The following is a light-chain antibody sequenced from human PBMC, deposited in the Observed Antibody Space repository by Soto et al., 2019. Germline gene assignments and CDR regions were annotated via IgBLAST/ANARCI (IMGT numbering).Light chain of an antibody. J-gene: IGLJ2*01. CDR2: EIN. CDR1: TSNIAYNF. V-gene: IGLV1-51*01. Sequence: QAVVTQPPSVSAAPGQMVTISCSGSTSNIAYNFVSWYQQVPGTAPKLLIYEINKRPSGIPDRFSASKSGTSATLAITGLQTGDEALYYCGTWDNSLGVVVFGGGTQLTVL. CDR3: GTWDNSLGVVV.